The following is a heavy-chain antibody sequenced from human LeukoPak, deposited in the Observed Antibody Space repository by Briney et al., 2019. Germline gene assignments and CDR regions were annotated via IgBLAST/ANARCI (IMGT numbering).Heavy chain of an antibody. CDR2: IHSGGSR. CDR1: GFTVSSNY. V-gene: IGHV3-53*01. CDR3: ARVSTHAFGI. J-gene: IGHJ3*02. Sequence: GGSLRLSCAASGFTVSSNYMTWVRQAPGKGLEWVSVIHSGGSRSYSDSVKGRFTISRDSYKNMLYLQMNSLRAEDTAVYYCARVSTHAFGIWGQGTMVTVSS.